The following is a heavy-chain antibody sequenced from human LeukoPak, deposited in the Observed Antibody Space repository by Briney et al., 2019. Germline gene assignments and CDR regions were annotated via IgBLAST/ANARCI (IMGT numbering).Heavy chain of an antibody. CDR3: STDRSYDSSGYPDY. CDR1: GFTFDDYA. CDR2: ISWDGGST. V-gene: IGHV3-43D*03. J-gene: IGHJ4*02. D-gene: IGHD3-22*01. Sequence: GGSLRLTCAASGFTFDDYAMHWVRQAPGKGLEWVSLISWDGGSTYYADSVEGRFIISRDNSKNSLYLQMNSLRAEDTALYYCSTDRSYDSSGYPDYWGQGTLVTVSS.